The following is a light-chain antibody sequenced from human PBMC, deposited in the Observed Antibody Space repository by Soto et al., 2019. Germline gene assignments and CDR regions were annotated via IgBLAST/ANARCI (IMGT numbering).Light chain of an antibody. J-gene: IGLJ2*01. V-gene: IGLV4-69*01. CDR1: SGHSDYA. CDR2: ISGDGSH. CDR3: QTWATGIRV. Sequence: QPVLTQSPSATASLGASVKLTCTLSSGHSDYAIAWYQQQPEKGPRFLMKISGDGSHSKGDGIPDRFSGSSSGAERYLTISSLQSDDEGDYYCQTWATGIRVFGGGTKVTVL.